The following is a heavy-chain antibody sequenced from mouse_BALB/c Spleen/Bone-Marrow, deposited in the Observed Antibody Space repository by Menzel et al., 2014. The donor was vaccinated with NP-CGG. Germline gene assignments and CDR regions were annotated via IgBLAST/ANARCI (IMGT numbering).Heavy chain of an antibody. CDR3: ARLGYCGGFAC. V-gene: IGHV4-1*02. Sequence: EVKLVESGGGLVQPGRSLKLSCAASGFDFSGFWMGWVRQAPGKGLEWIGEINPDSSTINYTPSLKDRFIISRDNAKNTLYLRMSKVRYEDTDLYYCARLGYCGGFACWSQGILVTVSA. CDR1: GFDFSGFW. D-gene: IGHD2-3*01. J-gene: IGHJ3*01. CDR2: INPDSSTI.